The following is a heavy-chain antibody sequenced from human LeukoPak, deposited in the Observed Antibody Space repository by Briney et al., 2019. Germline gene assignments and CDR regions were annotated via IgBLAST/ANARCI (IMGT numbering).Heavy chain of an antibody. Sequence: PSETLSLTCAVYGGSFSGYYWSWIRQPPGKGLEWIGEINHSGSTNYNPSLKSRVTISVDTSKNQFSLKLSSVTAADTAVYYCARTSRDYYYYYMDVWGKGTTVTVSS. CDR1: GGSFSGYY. J-gene: IGHJ6*03. CDR3: ARTSRDYYYYYMDV. V-gene: IGHV4-34*01. CDR2: INHSGST.